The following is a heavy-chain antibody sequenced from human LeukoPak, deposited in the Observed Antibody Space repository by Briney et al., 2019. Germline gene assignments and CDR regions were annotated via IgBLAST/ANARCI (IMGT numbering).Heavy chain of an antibody. V-gene: IGHV1-69*04. Sequence: SVKVSCKASGGTFSSYAINWVRQAPGQGLEWMGRIIPILDTPNYAQKFQGRVTITADKSTSTAYMELSSLRSEDTAVYYCARDLTSYYYDNNGAFDFWGQGTLVTVSS. J-gene: IGHJ4*02. CDR3: ARDLTSYYYDNNGAFDF. CDR2: IIPILDTP. CDR1: GGTFSSYA. D-gene: IGHD3-22*01.